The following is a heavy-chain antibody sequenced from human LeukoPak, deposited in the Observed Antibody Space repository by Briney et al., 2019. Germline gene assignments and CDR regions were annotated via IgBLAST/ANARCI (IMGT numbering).Heavy chain of an antibody. CDR3: VHLATGTTGTTGKDGFDP. J-gene: IGHJ5*02. CDR1: GFTFSSYA. V-gene: IGHV3-64D*06. CDR2: ISSNGGST. Sequence: GGSLRLSCSASGFTFSSYAMHWVRQAPGKGLEYVSAISSNGGSTYYADSVKGRFTISRDNSKNTLYLQMSSPRAEDTAVYYCVHLATGTTGTTGKDGFDPWGQGTLVTVSS. D-gene: IGHD1-1*01.